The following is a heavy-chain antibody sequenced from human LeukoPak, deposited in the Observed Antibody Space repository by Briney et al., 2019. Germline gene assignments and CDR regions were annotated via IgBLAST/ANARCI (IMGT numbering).Heavy chain of an antibody. CDR3: ASRTTVTTSDYYYYGMDV. J-gene: IGHJ6*02. CDR1: GGSISSGGYS. Sequence: SSQTLSLTCTVSGGSISSGGYSWSWIRQHPGKGLEWIGYIYYSGSTYYNPSLKSRVTISVDTSKNQFSLKLSSVTAADTAVYYCASRTTVTTSDYYYYGMDVWSQGTTVTVSS. D-gene: IGHD4-17*01. CDR2: IYYSGST. V-gene: IGHV4-31*03.